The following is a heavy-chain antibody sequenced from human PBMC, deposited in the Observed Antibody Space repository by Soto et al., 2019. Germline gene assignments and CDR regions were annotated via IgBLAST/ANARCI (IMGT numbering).Heavy chain of an antibody. J-gene: IGHJ4*02. CDR2: IKNKADGGTT. Sequence: PGGSLRLSCAASGITFTNAWMSWVRQAPGKGLEWVGRIKNKADGGTTDYAAPVRGRFTISRDDPKNTLFLQMNSLETEDTAVYYCTADPGDYEDFWGQGTLATVSS. V-gene: IGHV3-15*01. D-gene: IGHD4-17*01. CDR1: GITFTNAW. CDR3: TADPGDYEDF.